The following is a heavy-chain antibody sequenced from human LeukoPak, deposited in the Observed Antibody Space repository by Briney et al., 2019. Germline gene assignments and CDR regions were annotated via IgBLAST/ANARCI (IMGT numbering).Heavy chain of an antibody. Sequence: GGALRLSCAACVFTFSTYWMRWVRQPPGRGLEGVANIKEDGSEKYYGDSVEGRFTISRDNAKNSLYLEMNSLRVEDRAVYYCGRDSSGYQWGQGTLVTVSS. V-gene: IGHV3-7*01. CDR2: IKEDGSEK. J-gene: IGHJ4*02. D-gene: IGHD3-22*01. CDR3: GRDSSGYQ. CDR1: VFTFSTYW.